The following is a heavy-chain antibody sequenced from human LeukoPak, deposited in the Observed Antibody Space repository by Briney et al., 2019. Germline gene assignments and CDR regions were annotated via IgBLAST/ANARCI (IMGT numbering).Heavy chain of an antibody. Sequence: GGSLRLSCAASGFIFSSYAMSWVRQAPGKGLEWVSAISGSGSSTYYADSVKGRFTISRDNSKNTLYLQMNSLRAEDTAVYYCTKALGSGSHYKLDYWGQGTLVTVSS. J-gene: IGHJ4*02. CDR1: GFIFSSYA. D-gene: IGHD3-10*01. V-gene: IGHV3-23*01. CDR3: TKALGSGSHYKLDY. CDR2: ISGSGSST.